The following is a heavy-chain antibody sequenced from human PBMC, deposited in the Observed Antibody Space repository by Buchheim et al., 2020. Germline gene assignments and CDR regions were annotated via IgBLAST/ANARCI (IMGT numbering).Heavy chain of an antibody. Sequence: QVQLVEYGGGVVQPGRSLRLSCAASGFTFTSSGMHWVRQAPGKGLEWLAVISSDGSNNYYADSVKGRFTISRDNSMNTMYLQMNRLRAEDTAVYYCAKDLSGSYWSFDYWGQGTL. V-gene: IGHV3-30*18. CDR2: ISSDGSNN. J-gene: IGHJ4*02. CDR3: AKDLSGSYWSFDY. CDR1: GFTFTSSG. D-gene: IGHD1-26*01.